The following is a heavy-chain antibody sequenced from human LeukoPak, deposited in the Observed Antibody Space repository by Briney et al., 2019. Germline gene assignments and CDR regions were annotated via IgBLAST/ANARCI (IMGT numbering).Heavy chain of an antibody. V-gene: IGHV4-38-2*02. D-gene: IGHD3-22*01. J-gene: IGHJ5*02. CDR2: IYHSGST. Sequence: SETLSLTCAVSGYSISSGYYWGWIRQPPGKGLEWIESIYHSGSTYYNPSLRSRVTISVDTSKNQFSLKLSSVTAADTAVYYCARDRGPDSSGYEFDPWGQGTLVTVSS. CDR3: ARDRGPDSSGYEFDP. CDR1: GYSISSGYY.